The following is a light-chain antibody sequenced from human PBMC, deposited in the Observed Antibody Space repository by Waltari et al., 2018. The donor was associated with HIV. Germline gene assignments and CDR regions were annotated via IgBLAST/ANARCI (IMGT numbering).Light chain of an antibody. V-gene: IGLV1-47*01. CDR3: ASWDDSLSGPNWV. CDR2: RND. J-gene: IGLJ3*02. Sequence: QSVLTQPPSTSGAPGQRVIISCSGSSSSIGTNYVYWYQKLPGKAPKLLIYRNDERPSGVPDRFSGSRSGTSASLAISGLRSEDEADYYCASWDDSLSGPNWVFGGGTSLTVL. CDR1: SSSIGTNY.